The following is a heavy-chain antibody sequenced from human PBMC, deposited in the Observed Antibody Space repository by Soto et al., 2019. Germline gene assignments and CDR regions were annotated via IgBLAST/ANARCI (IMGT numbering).Heavy chain of an antibody. CDR1: GYSVTSDSY. CDR3: ARVHVMVVAGSTIDY. J-gene: IGHJ4*02. Sequence: SETLSLTCLVSGYSVTSDSYWAWIRQSPGKGLEWIVSMYHGGTTFYNPSLKSRVTMSMDTSKNQFSLKLRSVTAADTAIYYCARVHVMVVAGSTIDYWGQGIPVTVSS. V-gene: IGHV4-38-2*01. CDR2: MYHGGTT. D-gene: IGHD2-15*01.